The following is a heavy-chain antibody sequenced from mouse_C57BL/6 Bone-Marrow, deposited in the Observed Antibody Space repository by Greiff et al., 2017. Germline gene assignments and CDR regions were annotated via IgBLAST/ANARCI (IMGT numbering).Heavy chain of an antibody. D-gene: IGHD1-1*01. CDR1: GYAFSSYW. J-gene: IGHJ1*03. V-gene: IGHV1-80*01. Sequence: VQLQQSGAELVKPGASVKISCTASGYAFSSYWMNWVKQRPGQGLEWIGQIYPGDGDTNYNGKFKGKATLTADKSSSTAYMQLSSLTSEDSAVYFCARDYGSSYDWYFDVWGTGTTVTVSS. CDR2: IYPGDGDT. CDR3: ARDYGSSYDWYFDV.